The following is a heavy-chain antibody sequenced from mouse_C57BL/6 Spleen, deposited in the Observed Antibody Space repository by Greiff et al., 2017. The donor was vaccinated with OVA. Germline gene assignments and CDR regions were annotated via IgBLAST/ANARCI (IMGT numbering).Heavy chain of an antibody. CDR2: ISDGGSYT. J-gene: IGHJ2*01. Sequence: EVKLVESGGGLVKPGGSLKLSCAASGFTFSSYAMSWVRQTPEKRLEWVATISDGGSYTYYPDNVKGRFTISRDNAKNNLYLQMSHLKSEDTAMYYCARDWDYGSSYAFDYWGQGTTLTVSS. CDR3: ARDWDYGSSYAFDY. V-gene: IGHV5-4*01. CDR1: GFTFSSYA. D-gene: IGHD1-1*01.